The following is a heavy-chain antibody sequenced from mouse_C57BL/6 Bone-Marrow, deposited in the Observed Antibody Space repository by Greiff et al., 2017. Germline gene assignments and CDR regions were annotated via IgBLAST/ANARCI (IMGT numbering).Heavy chain of an antibody. CDR2: IDPEDGDT. CDR1: GYTFTDYY. CDR3: IIYYYGSSYWYFDV. J-gene: IGHJ1*03. V-gene: IGHV14-1*01. Sequence: VQLQQSGAELVRPGASVKLSCTASGYTFTDYYMHWVKQRPEQGLAWIGRIDPEDGDTDYNAKFTGKATLTVDTSSSTAYLQLSSLTSEDTAVYYCIIYYYGSSYWYFDVWGTGTTLTVSS. D-gene: IGHD1-1*01.